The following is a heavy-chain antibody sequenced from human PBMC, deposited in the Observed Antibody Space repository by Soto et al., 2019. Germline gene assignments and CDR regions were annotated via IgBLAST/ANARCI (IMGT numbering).Heavy chain of an antibody. V-gene: IGHV3-74*01. D-gene: IGHD3-10*01. CDR3: GRGASGSYRLDY. CDR2: INSDGSST. CDR1: GFTFSSYW. J-gene: IGHJ4*02. Sequence: EVQLVESGGGLVQPGESLRLSCAASGFTFSSYWMHWFRKAPGKGLVWVSRINSDGSSTNYADSVKGQFTISRDNAKNTLYLQMNSLRAEDTAVYYCGRGASGSYRLDYWGQGTLVTVSS.